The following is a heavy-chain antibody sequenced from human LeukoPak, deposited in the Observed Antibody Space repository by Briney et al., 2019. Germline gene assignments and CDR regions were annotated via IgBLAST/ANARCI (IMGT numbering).Heavy chain of an antibody. Sequence: GGSLRLSCAASGFTFSSYAMHWVRQAPGKGLEWVAVISYEGSNKYYADSVKGRFTISRDNSKNTLYLQMNSLRAEDTAVYYCARDEDDSSGTFYGMDVWGQGTTVTVSS. J-gene: IGHJ6*02. V-gene: IGHV3-30-3*01. CDR3: ARDEDDSSGTFYGMDV. CDR2: ISYEGSNK. D-gene: IGHD3-22*01. CDR1: GFTFSSYA.